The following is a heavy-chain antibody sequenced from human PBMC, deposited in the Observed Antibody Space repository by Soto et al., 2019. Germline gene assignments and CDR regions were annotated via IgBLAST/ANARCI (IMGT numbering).Heavy chain of an antibody. Sequence: QVQLVQSGAGVKKPGSSVKVSCKASGGTFSSYTISWVRQAPGQGLEWMGRIIPIIGIANSAQKFQGRVTITADKSTTXXGKELSSLRSEDTAVYYCARGGTYYCDSSGYGLDYWGQGTLVTVSS. D-gene: IGHD3-22*01. CDR1: GGTFSSYT. J-gene: IGHJ4*02. CDR3: ARGGTYYCDSSGYGLDY. CDR2: IIPIIGIA. V-gene: IGHV1-69*02.